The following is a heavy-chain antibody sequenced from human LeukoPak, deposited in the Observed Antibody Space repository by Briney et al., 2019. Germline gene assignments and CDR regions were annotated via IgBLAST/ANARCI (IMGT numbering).Heavy chain of an antibody. Sequence: PGGSLRLSCVASGFTFSSYWMHWVRQDPRKGLVWVSRINGDGRNINYADSVRGRFTISRDNAKNTLYLQMDSLRDEDTAVYYCARDGYCTSASCHYYFDSWGQGTLVTVSS. CDR2: INGDGRNI. D-gene: IGHD2-2*03. V-gene: IGHV3-74*01. CDR3: ARDGYCTSASCHYYFDS. J-gene: IGHJ4*02. CDR1: GFTFSSYW.